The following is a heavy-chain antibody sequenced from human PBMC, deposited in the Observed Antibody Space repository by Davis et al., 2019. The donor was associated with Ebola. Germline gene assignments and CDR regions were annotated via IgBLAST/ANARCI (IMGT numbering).Heavy chain of an antibody. D-gene: IGHD2-15*01. CDR1: GGTFSTYA. J-gene: IGHJ6*04. V-gene: IGHV1-8*02. Sequence: ASVKVSCKASGGTFSTYAISWVRQAPGQGLEWMGWINPNSGNTGYAQKFQGRVTMTRDTSISTAYMELSSLRSEDTAVYYCVRERVVVVAATYHYYGMDVWGNGTTVTVSS. CDR2: INPNSGNT. CDR3: VRERVVVVAATYHYYGMDV.